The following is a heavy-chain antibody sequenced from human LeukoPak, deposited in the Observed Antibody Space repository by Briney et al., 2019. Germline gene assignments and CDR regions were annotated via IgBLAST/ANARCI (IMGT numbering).Heavy chain of an antibody. D-gene: IGHD1-1*01. CDR2: ISFNSKFT. CDR3: PRGTPGTTAFDF. Sequence: PGESLRLSCAASGCTFSTYSMNWVRQASGKGLEWVSSISFNSKFTYYADSVKGRFTISRDNAKNSLYLQMNSLRVEDTAVFYCPRGTPGTTAFDFWGQGTLVTVSS. V-gene: IGHV3-21*01. J-gene: IGHJ4*02. CDR1: GCTFSTYS.